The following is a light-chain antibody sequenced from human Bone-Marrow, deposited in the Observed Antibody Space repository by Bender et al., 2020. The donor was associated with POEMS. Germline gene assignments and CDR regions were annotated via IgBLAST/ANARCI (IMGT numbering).Light chain of an antibody. CDR1: SSNIGAHA. V-gene: IGLV1-44*01. J-gene: IGLJ2*01. CDR3: CSYTDFRTLV. Sequence: QSVLTQPPSASGTPGQRVTISCSGGSSNIGAHAVNWYQHLPGTAPKLLIYSSHRRPSEVPDRFSGSRSGTSASLAISGLQAEDDADYYCCSYTDFRTLVFGGGTKLTVL. CDR2: SSH.